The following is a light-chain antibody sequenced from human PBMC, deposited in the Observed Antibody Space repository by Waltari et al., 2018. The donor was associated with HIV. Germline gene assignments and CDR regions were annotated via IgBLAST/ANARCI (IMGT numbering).Light chain of an antibody. J-gene: IGKJ2*01. CDR2: DAS. V-gene: IGKV1-NL1*01. Sequence: DIQMTQSPSSLSASGGDRVTITCRASQVISNSLAWYQQKPGKAPKLLVYDASRLESGVPSRISGSGGGTDFTLTITTLQPEDFATYFCQQYYNIPRTFGQGTEVEV. CDR3: QQYYNIPRT. CDR1: QVISNS.